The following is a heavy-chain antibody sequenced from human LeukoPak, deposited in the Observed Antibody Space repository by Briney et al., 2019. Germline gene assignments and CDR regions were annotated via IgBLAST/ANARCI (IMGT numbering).Heavy chain of an antibody. Sequence: GGSLRLSCTASGFTVHINYMSWVPQAPGKALVGFSDIYCGGSTYYADSVKGRFTTSRDKSMNTPYLQMNSLRAEDTAVYYCARGSRITIFGVIAYYMAVWGKGTTVS. D-gene: IGHD3-3*01. CDR2: IYCGGST. V-gene: IGHV3-66*01. CDR3: ARGSRITIFGVIAYYMAV. J-gene: IGHJ6*03. CDR1: GFTVHINY.